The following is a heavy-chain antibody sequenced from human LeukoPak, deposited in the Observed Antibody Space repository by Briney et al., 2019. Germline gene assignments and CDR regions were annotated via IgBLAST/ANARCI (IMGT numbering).Heavy chain of an antibody. Sequence: ASVKVSCKASGYTFTTYTIHWVRQAPGQRLEWMGWINAGNGNTKYSQHFQGRVTITRDTSASTAYMELSSLRSEDTAVYYCARANDFWSGYYYGMDVWGQGTTVTVYS. CDR2: INAGNGNT. J-gene: IGHJ6*02. V-gene: IGHV1-3*01. CDR1: GYTFTTYT. D-gene: IGHD3-3*01. CDR3: ARANDFWSGYYYGMDV.